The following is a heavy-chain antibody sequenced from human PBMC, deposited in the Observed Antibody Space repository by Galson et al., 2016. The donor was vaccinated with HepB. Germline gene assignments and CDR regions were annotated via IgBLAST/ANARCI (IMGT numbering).Heavy chain of an antibody. D-gene: IGHD5-24*01. J-gene: IGHJ4*02. CDR3: ASRYGNSWRPFALDY. CDR2: ISGSGDST. V-gene: IGHV3-23*01. Sequence: SLRLSCAASGFTFRSHDMSWVRQAPGKGLEWVSAISGSGDSTYYAESVKGRFTISRDNSKNTLYLQMSSLSAEDTAVYYCASRYGNSWRPFALDYWGQGTLVTVSS. CDR1: GFTFRSHD.